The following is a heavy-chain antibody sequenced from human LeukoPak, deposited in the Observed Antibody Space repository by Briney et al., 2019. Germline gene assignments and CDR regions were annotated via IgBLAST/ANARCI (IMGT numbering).Heavy chain of an antibody. CDR2: MYSGGTI. Sequence: GGSLRLSCAASGFSVRTNYMSWVRQAPGNGLEWASVMYSGGTIRYADCVKGRFTISRDNSRDTLHLQMSSLRVDDTAVYYCVRAVHHLFYSDSSGYYGDAFDVWGQGTVVTVSS. CDR3: VRAVHHLFYSDSSGYYGDAFDV. J-gene: IGHJ3*01. D-gene: IGHD3-22*01. V-gene: IGHV3-53*01. CDR1: GFSVRTNY.